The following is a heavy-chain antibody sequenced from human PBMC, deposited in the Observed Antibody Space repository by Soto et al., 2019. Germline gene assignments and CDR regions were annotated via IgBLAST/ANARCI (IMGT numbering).Heavy chain of an antibody. V-gene: IGHV6-1*01. J-gene: IGHJ4*02. CDR2: TYYRSKWYN. CDR3: ARVDYDRSWSKFDY. Sequence: SQTLSLTCAISGDGVSSSSAAWNWIRQSPSRGLEWLGRTYYRSKWYNDYAVSVKSRITINPDTSKNQFSLQLNSVTPEDTAVYYCARVDYDRSWSKFDYWGQGTLVTVSS. D-gene: IGHD6-13*01. CDR1: GDGVSSSSAA.